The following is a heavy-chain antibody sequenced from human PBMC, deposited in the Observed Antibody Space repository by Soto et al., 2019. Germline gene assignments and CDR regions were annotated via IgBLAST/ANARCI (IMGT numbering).Heavy chain of an antibody. CDR3: ARDQDSSGWYDY. J-gene: IGHJ4*02. Sequence: GASVKVSCKASGYTFTGYYMHLVRQAPGQGLEWMGWINPNSGGTNYAQKFQGRVTMTRDTSISTAYMELSRLRSDDTAVYYCARDQDSSGWYDYWGQGTLVTVSS. CDR1: GYTFTGYY. V-gene: IGHV1-2*02. D-gene: IGHD6-19*01. CDR2: INPNSGGT.